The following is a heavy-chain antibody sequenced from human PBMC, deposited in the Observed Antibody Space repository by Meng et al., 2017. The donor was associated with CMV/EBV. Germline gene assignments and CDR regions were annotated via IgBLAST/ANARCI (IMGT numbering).Heavy chain of an antibody. CDR3: ASVQGLGVS. D-gene: IGHD3-10*01. V-gene: IGHV4-61*02. Sequence: QVPLQESGPGLVMPSQPLSLTLTVSGGSIISGSYYWSWIRQPAGKGLEWIGRIYTSGSTNYNPSLKSRVTISVDTSKNQFSLKLSSVTAADTAVYYCASVQGLGVSWGQGTLVTVSS. J-gene: IGHJ4*02. CDR2: IYTSGST. CDR1: GGSIISGSYY.